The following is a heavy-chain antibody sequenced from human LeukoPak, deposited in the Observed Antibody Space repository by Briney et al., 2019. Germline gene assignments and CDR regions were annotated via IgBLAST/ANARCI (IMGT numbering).Heavy chain of an antibody. J-gene: IGHJ4*02. CDR3: AKNRSPWYSSSWSDY. Sequence: GGSLRLSWAASGFTFSSYGMHWVRQAPGKGLEWVAVISYDGSNKYYADSVKGRFTISRDNSKNTLYLQMNSLRAEDTAMYYCAKNRSPWYSSSWSDYWGQGTLVTVSS. D-gene: IGHD6-13*01. CDR1: GFTFSSYG. CDR2: ISYDGSNK. V-gene: IGHV3-30*18.